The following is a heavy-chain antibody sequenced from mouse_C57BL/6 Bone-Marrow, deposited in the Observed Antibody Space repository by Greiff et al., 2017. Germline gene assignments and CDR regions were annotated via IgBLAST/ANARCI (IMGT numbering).Heavy chain of an antibody. CDR3: AHCNYLYWYFAV. Sequence: QVQLQQSGAELVKPGASVKLSCKASGYTFTSYWMHWVKQRPGRGLEWIGRIEPNSGGTKYNEKFKSKATLTVDKPSSTAYMQLSSLTSEDSAVYDCAHCNYLYWYFAVWGTGTTVSVSS. V-gene: IGHV1-72*01. J-gene: IGHJ1*03. CDR1: GYTFTSYW. D-gene: IGHD2-1*01. CDR2: IEPNSGGT.